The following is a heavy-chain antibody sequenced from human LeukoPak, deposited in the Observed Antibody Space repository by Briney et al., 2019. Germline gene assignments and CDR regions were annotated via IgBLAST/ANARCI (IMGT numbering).Heavy chain of an antibody. V-gene: IGHV4-4*07. CDR1: GGSISSYY. CDR2: IYTSGST. CDR3: ARDYYDSSGYYLDY. D-gene: IGHD3-22*01. J-gene: IGHJ4*02. Sequence: SETLSLTCTVSGGSISSYYWSWIRQPAGKGLEWIGRIYTSGSTNYNPSLKSRVTISVDTSKNQFSLKLSSVTAADTAVYYCARDYYDSSGYYLDYWGQGTLVTVSS.